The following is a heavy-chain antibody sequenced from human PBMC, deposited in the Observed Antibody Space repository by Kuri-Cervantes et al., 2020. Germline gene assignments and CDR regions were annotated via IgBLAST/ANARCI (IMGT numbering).Heavy chain of an antibody. Sequence: VSVKVSCKASGYTFSAYFIHWVRQAPGQGLEWMGWINPNSGGTNYAQKFQGRVTMTRDTSISTAYMELSRLRSDDTAVYYCARVYQPLLYTYYYYGMDVWGQGTTVTVSS. D-gene: IGHD2-2*02. CDR3: ARVYQPLLYTYYYYGMDV. CDR1: GYTFSAYF. V-gene: IGHV1-2*02. J-gene: IGHJ6*02. CDR2: INPNSGGT.